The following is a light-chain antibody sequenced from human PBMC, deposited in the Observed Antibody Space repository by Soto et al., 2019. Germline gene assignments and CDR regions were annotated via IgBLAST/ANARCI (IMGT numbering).Light chain of an antibody. V-gene: IGKV1-5*03. CDR3: QNYNSYSPWT. J-gene: IGKJ1*01. Sequence: DIQMTQSPSTLSASVGDRVTITCRASQNIGSWLAWYQQKPGKAPSLLIYKASRLESRVPSRFSGSGSGTDFTLIITSLQSDDSATYYCQNYNSYSPWTFGQGTKVEIK. CDR1: QNIGSW. CDR2: KAS.